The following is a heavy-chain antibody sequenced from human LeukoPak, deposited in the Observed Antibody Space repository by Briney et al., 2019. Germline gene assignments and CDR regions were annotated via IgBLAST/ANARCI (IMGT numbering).Heavy chain of an antibody. Sequence: PGVSLTLSCAASRFTFKSYDINWVRLSPGKGLEWVSVISGDGGRTYYADSVKGRFTISRDNSKSTLYLEMNSLRAEDTAVYYCASGLEYLIDYWGQGTLVTVSS. V-gene: IGHV3-23*01. CDR2: ISGDGGRT. CDR1: RFTFKSYD. J-gene: IGHJ4*02. CDR3: ASGLEYLIDY. D-gene: IGHD2/OR15-2a*01.